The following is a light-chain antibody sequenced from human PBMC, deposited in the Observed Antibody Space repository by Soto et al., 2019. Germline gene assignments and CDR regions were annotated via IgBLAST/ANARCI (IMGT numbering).Light chain of an antibody. V-gene: IGKV1-5*03. Sequence: DIQMTRSPSTLSASVRDRVTITCRASQTISSWLAWCQQMPWRAAKFFIYKGARLKNGVPLRFSGSGSGTQIPLTNSSLQPDDFATYYCQQYQTDWTFGQGTKVDIK. CDR3: QQYQTDWT. J-gene: IGKJ1*01. CDR1: QTISSW. CDR2: KGA.